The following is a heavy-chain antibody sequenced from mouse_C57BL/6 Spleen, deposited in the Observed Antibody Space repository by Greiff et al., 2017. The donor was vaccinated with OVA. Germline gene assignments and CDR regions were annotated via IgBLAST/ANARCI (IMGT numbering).Heavy chain of an antibody. V-gene: IGHV1-55*01. J-gene: IGHJ2*01. CDR3: AREGNYSGSSLYYFDY. CDR2: IYPGSGST. D-gene: IGHD1-1*01. CDR1: GYTFTSYW. Sequence: VQLQQSGAELVKPGASVKMSCKASGYTFTSYWITWVKQRPGQGLEWIGDIYPGSGSTNYNEKFKSKATLTVDTSSSTAYMQLSSLTSEDSAVYYCAREGNYSGSSLYYFDYWGQGTTLTVSS.